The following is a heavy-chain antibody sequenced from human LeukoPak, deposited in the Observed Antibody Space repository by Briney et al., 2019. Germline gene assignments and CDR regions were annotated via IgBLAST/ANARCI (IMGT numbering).Heavy chain of an antibody. J-gene: IGHJ4*02. CDR2: IYYSGST. Sequence: SETLSLTCTVSGGSISSSSYYWGWLRQPPGKGLEWIGSIYYSGSTYYNPSLKSRVTISVDTSKNQFSLKLSSVTAADTAVYYCARSDRYSSSWYGLFDYWGQGTLVTVSS. D-gene: IGHD6-13*01. V-gene: IGHV4-39*07. CDR3: ARSDRYSSSWYGLFDY. CDR1: GGSISSSSYY.